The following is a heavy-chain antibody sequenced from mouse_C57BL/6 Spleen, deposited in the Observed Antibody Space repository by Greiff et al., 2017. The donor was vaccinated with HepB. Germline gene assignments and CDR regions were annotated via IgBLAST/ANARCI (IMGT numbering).Heavy chain of an antibody. V-gene: IGHV1-82*01. J-gene: IGHJ2*01. CDR2: IYPGDGDT. D-gene: IGHD1-1*01. Sequence: VQLQQSGPELVKPGASVKISCKASGYAFSSSWMNWVKQRPGKGLEWIGRIYPGDGDTKYNGKFKGKATLTADKSSSTAYMQLSSLTSEDSAVYFCARPYYYGSIFDYWCQGTTLTVSS. CDR3: ARPYYYGSIFDY. CDR1: GYAFSSSW.